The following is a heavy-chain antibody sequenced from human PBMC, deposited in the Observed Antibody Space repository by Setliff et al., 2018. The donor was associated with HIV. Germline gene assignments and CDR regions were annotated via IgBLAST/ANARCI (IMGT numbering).Heavy chain of an antibody. CDR1: GGSFSNYR. J-gene: IGHJ5*02. V-gene: IGHV4-4*07. D-gene: IGHD3-10*01. CDR3: ARDRHYSGLGSYGP. CDR2: IYRSGTT. Sequence: PSETLSLTCTIFGGSFSNYRWSWIRQPAGRGLEWIGRIYRSGTTDYKPSLKSRVSMSLDTSRNQSSLKLTSVTAEDTAVYYCARDRHYSGLGSYGPWGPGILVTVSS.